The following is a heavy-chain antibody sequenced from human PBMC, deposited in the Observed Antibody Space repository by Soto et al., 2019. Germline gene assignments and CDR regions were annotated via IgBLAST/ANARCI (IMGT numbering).Heavy chain of an antibody. CDR2: ISAYNGNT. V-gene: IGHV1-18*01. J-gene: IGHJ6*03. D-gene: IGHD2-15*01. CDR1: GYTFTSYG. Sequence: ASVKVSCKASGYTFTSYGISWVRQAPGQGLEWMGWISAYNGNTNYAQKLQGRDTMTTDTSTSTAYMEMRSLRSDDTAVYYCARAGCSGGSCYSDYYYYMDVWGKGTTVTVSS. CDR3: ARAGCSGGSCYSDYYYYMDV.